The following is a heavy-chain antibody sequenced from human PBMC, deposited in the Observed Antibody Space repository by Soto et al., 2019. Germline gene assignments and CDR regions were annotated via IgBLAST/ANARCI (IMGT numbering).Heavy chain of an antibody. CDR1: GDSISSTHW. Sequence: QVQLRQSGPRLARPSGTLSLTCVVSGDSISSTHWWTWVRQTPGTGLEWIGAVYHTGSTKYNPSLKNRVTISLDKSNNPVSLNLKSLTAADTAVYSCATLPPRIVVTILPIPSWGQGTQVTVSS. V-gene: IGHV4-4*02. J-gene: IGHJ4*02. D-gene: IGHD2-21*01. CDR3: ATLPPRIVVTILPIPS. CDR2: VYHTGST.